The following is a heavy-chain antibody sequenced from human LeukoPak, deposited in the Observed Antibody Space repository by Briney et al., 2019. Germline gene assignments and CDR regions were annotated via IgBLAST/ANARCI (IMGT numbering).Heavy chain of an antibody. Sequence: GASVKVSCKASGYTFTSYGISWVRQAPGQGLEWMGWISAYNGNTNYAQKLQGRVTMTTDTSTSTAYMELRSLRSDDTAVYYCARLAAAGTDRVGAVDYWGQGTLVTVSS. D-gene: IGHD6-13*01. CDR1: GYTFTSYG. V-gene: IGHV1-18*01. CDR2: ISAYNGNT. J-gene: IGHJ4*02. CDR3: ARLAAAGTDRVGAVDY.